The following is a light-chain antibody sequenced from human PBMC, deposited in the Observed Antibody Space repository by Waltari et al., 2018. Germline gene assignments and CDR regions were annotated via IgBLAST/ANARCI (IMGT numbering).Light chain of an antibody. CDR2: RNN. CDR3: SAWDGSLSTWV. J-gene: IGLJ3*02. Sequence: QAGLTQPPSVSKGLRQTATLTCPWNSDNVGYRGAAWLQQHQDHPPKLLSYRNNNRPSGISERFSASRSGNTASLTITGLQSEDEADYYCSAWDGSLSTWVFGGGTKLTVL. CDR1: SDNVGYRG. V-gene: IGLV10-54*01.